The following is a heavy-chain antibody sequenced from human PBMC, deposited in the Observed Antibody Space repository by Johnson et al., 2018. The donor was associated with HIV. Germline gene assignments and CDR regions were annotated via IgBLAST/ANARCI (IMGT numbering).Heavy chain of an antibody. CDR1: GFTVISDY. D-gene: IGHD3-10*01. CDR2: IYSGGST. Sequence: VQLVESGGGLVQPGGSLRLSCGVSGFTVISDYMSWVRQAPGKGLEWVSTIYSGGSTYYADSVKGRFTISRDNAKNTLYLQMNSLRAEDTAIYYCAIGRGEFPRHAFDIWGQGTMVTVSS. CDR3: AIGRGEFPRHAFDI. J-gene: IGHJ3*02. V-gene: IGHV3-66*01.